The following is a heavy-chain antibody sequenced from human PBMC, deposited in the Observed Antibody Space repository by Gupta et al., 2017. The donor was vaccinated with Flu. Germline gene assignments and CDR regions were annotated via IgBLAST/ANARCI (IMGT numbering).Heavy chain of an antibody. V-gene: IGHV3-7*01. CDR2: INRDGSEK. CDR3: VRDITLAGAIYYFDY. Sequence: VQLVESGGGLVQPGGSLRLSCGASGFSFSSYWMSWVRQAPGKGLEGVANINRDGSEKFYVDSVEGRLTVSRDNAKNSLYLRMNSLRAEDTAVYYCVRDITLAGAIYYFDYWGQGTLVTVSS. D-gene: IGHD1-26*01. CDR1: GFSFSSYW. J-gene: IGHJ4*02.